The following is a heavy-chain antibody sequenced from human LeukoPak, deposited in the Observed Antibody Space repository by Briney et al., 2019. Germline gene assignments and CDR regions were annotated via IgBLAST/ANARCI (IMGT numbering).Heavy chain of an antibody. Sequence: GGSLRLSCAASGFTFSSYAMNWVRQAPGKGLEWVSSVSGNGVNTYYPDSVKGRFTISRDNSKNTLSLHMNSLRAEDTAVYYCARDPYDSGAYGAFDIWGQGTVVTVSS. V-gene: IGHV3-23*01. D-gene: IGHD3-22*01. CDR1: GFTFSSYA. CDR2: VSGNGVNT. CDR3: ARDPYDSGAYGAFDI. J-gene: IGHJ3*02.